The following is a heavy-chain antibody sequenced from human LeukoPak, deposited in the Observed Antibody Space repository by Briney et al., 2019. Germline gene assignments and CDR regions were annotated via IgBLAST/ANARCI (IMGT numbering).Heavy chain of an antibody. CDR2: ISSSGSTI. D-gene: IGHD3-22*01. Sequence: GGSLRLSCAASGFTFSSYEMNWVRQVPGEGLDWFSYISSSGSTIYYADSVKGRFTISRDNAKNSLYLQMNSLRAEDTAVYYCARLGSYYDSRGAFDIWGQGTMVPVSS. V-gene: IGHV3-48*03. CDR1: GFTFSSYE. J-gene: IGHJ3*02. CDR3: ARLGSYYDSRGAFDI.